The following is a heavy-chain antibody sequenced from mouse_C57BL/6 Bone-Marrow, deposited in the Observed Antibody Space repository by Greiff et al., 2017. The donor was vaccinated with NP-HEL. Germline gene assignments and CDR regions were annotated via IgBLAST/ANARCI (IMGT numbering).Heavy chain of an antibody. V-gene: IGHV5-4*01. Sequence: EVKLLASGGGLVKPGGSLKLSCAASGFTFSSYAMSWVRQTPETRLEWVATISAGGSYTYYPDNVKGLFTISRDNANNKLYLQNSHLKSEDTAIYYCARESYDGYAYWCRGTLVTVSA. CDR2: ISAGGSYT. CDR3: ARESYDGYAY. J-gene: IGHJ3*01. CDR1: GFTFSSYA. D-gene: IGHD2-3*01.